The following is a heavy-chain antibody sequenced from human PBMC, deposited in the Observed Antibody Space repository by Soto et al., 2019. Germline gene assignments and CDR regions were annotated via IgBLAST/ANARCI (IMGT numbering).Heavy chain of an antibody. V-gene: IGHV4-4*02. Sequence: PSETLSLTCAVSGGSISSSNWWSWVRQPPGKGLEWIGEIYHSGSTNYNPSLKSRVTISVDKSKNQFSLKLSSVTAADTAVYYCARMSFTSYDSSGYYDAFDIWGQGKMVTVSS. D-gene: IGHD3-22*01. CDR2: IYHSGST. J-gene: IGHJ3*02. CDR1: GGSISSSNW. CDR3: ARMSFTSYDSSGYYDAFDI.